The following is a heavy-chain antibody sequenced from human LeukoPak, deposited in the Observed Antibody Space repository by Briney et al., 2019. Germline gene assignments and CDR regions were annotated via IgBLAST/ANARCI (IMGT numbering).Heavy chain of an antibody. CDR1: GGSISSGTYY. D-gene: IGHD4-23*01. Sequence: SETLSLTCTVSGGSISSGTYYWSWIRQPAGKGLEWLGYIYYSGSTIYNPSLKSRLTISLDTSKNQFSLRLGSVTAADTAVYYCVGEDYGGYRFDYWGQGILVTVSS. CDR3: VGEDYGGYRFDY. J-gene: IGHJ4*02. CDR2: IYYSGST. V-gene: IGHV4-61*10.